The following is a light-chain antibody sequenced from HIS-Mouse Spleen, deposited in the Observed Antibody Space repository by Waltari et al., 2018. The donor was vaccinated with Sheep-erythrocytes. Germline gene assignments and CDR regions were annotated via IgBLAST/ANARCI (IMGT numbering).Light chain of an antibody. V-gene: IGLV3-1*01. CDR3: QAWDSSTGVV. CDR1: KLGDKY. J-gene: IGLJ2*01. CDR2: QDS. Sequence: SYDLTQPPSVSVSPGQTASITCSGDKLGDKYACWYQQKPGQSLVLVIYQDSKRPSGIPERFSGSNSGNTATLTISGTQAMDEADYYCQAWDSSTGVVFGGGTKLTVL.